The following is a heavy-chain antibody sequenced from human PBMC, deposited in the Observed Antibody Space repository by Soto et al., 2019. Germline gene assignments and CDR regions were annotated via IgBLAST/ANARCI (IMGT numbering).Heavy chain of an antibody. Sequence: LSFFFSPFLFTIYFIIFFLHSPFNFLEFISSIICSASKTYYADSVKGRFTISRDNSKNILYLQMSSLRADDTAVYYCAKPTAMVQFDSWGQGTLVTVSS. CDR2: IICSASKT. J-gene: IGHJ4*02. CDR3: AKPTAMVQFDS. CDR1: PFLFTIYF. D-gene: IGHD5-18*01. V-gene: IGHV3-23*01.